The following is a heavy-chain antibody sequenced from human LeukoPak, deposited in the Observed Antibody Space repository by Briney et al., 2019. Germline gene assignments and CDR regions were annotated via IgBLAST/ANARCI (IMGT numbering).Heavy chain of an antibody. J-gene: IGHJ4*02. CDR3: ARVSSSRHRHFDY. V-gene: IGHV4-30-2*01. D-gene: IGHD6-13*01. CDR2: IYHSGST. CDR1: GGSISSGGYY. Sequence: SETLSLTCTVSGGSISSGGYYWSWIRQPPGKGLEWIGYIYHSGSTYYNPSLKSRVTISVDRSKNQFSLKLSSVTAADTAVYYCARVSSSRHRHFDYWGQGTLVTVSS.